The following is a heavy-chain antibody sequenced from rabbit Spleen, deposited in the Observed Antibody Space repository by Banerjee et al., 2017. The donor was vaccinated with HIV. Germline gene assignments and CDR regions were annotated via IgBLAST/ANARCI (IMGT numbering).Heavy chain of an antibody. D-gene: IGHD8-1*01. CDR2: IDPVFGIT. CDR1: GFTLSSYY. J-gene: IGHJ4*01. V-gene: IGHV1S7*01. Sequence: QLVESGGGLVQPEGSLKLSCKASGFTLSSYYMNWVRQAPGKGLEWIGYIDPVFGITYYANWVNGRFSISRENAQNTVFLQMTSLTAADTATYFCARDGAGGSYFALWGPGTLVTVS. CDR3: ARDGAGGSYFAL.